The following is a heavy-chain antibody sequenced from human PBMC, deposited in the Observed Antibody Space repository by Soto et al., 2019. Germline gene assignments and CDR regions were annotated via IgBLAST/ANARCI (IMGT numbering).Heavy chain of an antibody. Sequence: QVQLQESGPGLVKPSQTLSLTCTVSGGSISSGGYYWSWIRQHPGKGLEWIGYIYYSGSTYYNPSLKGRVTISVDTSKNQFSLKLSSVTAADTAVYYCAREGDGNYRPADAFDIWGQGTMVTVSS. D-gene: IGHD4-4*01. CDR1: GGSISSGGYY. V-gene: IGHV4-31*03. CDR3: AREGDGNYRPADAFDI. CDR2: IYYSGST. J-gene: IGHJ3*02.